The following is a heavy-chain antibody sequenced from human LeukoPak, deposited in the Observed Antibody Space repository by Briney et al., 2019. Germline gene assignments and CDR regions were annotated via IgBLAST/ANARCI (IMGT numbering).Heavy chain of an antibody. CDR3: ARTTEGGYTYGYFYYYYMDV. D-gene: IGHD5-18*01. CDR1: GGSISSYY. J-gene: IGHJ6*03. Sequence: SETLSLTCTVSGGSISSYYWSWIRQPPGKGLEWIGYIYYSGSTNYNLSLKSRVTISVDTSKNQFTLKLTSVTAADTAVYYCARTTEGGYTYGYFYYYYMDVWGKGTTVTISS. V-gene: IGHV4-59*01. CDR2: IYYSGST.